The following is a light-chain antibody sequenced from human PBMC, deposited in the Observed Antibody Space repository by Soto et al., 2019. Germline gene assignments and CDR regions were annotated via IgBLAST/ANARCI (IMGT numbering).Light chain of an antibody. CDR3: QQYSDFPLT. J-gene: IGKJ4*01. Sequence: DIQMTQSPSTLSAAVGDRVTITCRASQSISSYLNWYQQKPGKAPKLLIYEASSLETGVPSRFSGGGSGTDFTFTISSLQPEDIATYFWQQYSDFPLTFGGGTKVEIK. V-gene: IGKV1-33*01. CDR2: EAS. CDR1: QSISSY.